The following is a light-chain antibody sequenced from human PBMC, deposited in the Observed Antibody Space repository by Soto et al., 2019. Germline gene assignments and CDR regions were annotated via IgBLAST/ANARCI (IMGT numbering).Light chain of an antibody. CDR1: QSVSSSY. Sequence: ERATLSCRASQSVSSSYLAWYQQKPGQAPRLLIDGASSRATGIPDRFSGSGSGTDFTLTISRLEPEELAVNYCQGYGISHAFVYGTKEDI. CDR3: QGYGISHA. V-gene: IGKV3-20*01. CDR2: GAS. J-gene: IGKJ1*01.